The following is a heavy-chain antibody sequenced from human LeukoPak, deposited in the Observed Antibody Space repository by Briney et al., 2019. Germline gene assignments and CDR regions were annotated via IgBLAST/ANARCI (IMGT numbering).Heavy chain of an antibody. V-gene: IGHV4-30-4*07. D-gene: IGHD6-13*01. CDR1: GDSISSGGYS. CDR3: ARVVAAAGNNWFDP. Sequence: PSETLSLTCAVSGDSISSGGYSWSWIRQPPGKGLEWIAYIHDSGSTYNTPSLKTRLSISIDTSKNQFSLKLNSVTAADTAVYYCARVVAAAGNNWFDPWGQGTLVTVSS. J-gene: IGHJ5*02. CDR2: IHDSGST.